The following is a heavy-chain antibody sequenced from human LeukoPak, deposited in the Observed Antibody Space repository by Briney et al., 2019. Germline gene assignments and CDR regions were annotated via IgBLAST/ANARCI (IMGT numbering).Heavy chain of an antibody. Sequence: ASVKVSCKASGYTFTSYYMHWVRQAPGQGLEWMGIINPSGGSTSYAQKFQGRVTMTRDTSTSTVYMELSSLRSEDTAVYYCARELGYCSGGSCYGTPHAFDIWGQGTMVTVSS. J-gene: IGHJ3*02. V-gene: IGHV1-46*01. CDR3: ARELGYCSGGSCYGTPHAFDI. CDR1: GYTFTSYY. CDR2: INPSGGST. D-gene: IGHD2-15*01.